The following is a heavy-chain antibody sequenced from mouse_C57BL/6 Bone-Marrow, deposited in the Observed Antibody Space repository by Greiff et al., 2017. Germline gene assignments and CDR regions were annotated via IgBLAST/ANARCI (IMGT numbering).Heavy chain of an antibody. D-gene: IGHD2-3*01. V-gene: IGHV5-16*01. CDR1: GFTFSDYY. CDR2: INYDGSST. CDR3: ATYDQDYFDY. Sequence: EVKLVESEGGLVQPGSSMKLSCTASGFTFSDYYMAWVRQVPEKGLEWVANINYDGSSTYYLDSLKSRFIISRDNAKNILYLQMSSLKSEDTATYYCATYDQDYFDYWGQGTTLTVSS. J-gene: IGHJ2*01.